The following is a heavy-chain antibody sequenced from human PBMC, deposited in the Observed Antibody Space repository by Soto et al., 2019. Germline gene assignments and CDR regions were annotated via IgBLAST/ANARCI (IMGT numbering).Heavy chain of an antibody. CDR2: ISSGSIYT. D-gene: IGHD2-15*01. Sequence: QVQLVESGGGLRRPGGFLRLTCVASGFSFSDHYMGWIRQAPGKGLELVSSISSGSIYTNYADSVKGRFTISRDDAENSVYLQMDSLRVDDTAVYYCVRDCSSESCWGLYGMDVWGQGTTVTVSS. V-gene: IGHV3-11*06. CDR3: VRDCSSESCWGLYGMDV. J-gene: IGHJ6*02. CDR1: GFSFSDHY.